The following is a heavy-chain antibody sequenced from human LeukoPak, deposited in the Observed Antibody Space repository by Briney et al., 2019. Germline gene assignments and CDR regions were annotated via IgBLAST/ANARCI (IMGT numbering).Heavy chain of an antibody. CDR1: GFTFSSHR. CDR3: ARGFEYSSSSGWFDP. V-gene: IGHV3-7*01. Sequence: GGSLRLSCAASGFTFSSHRMSWVRQAPGKGLEWVANIKKDGSEKYYVDSVKGRFTISRDNAKASLYLQMNSLRAEDTAVYYCARGFEYSSSSGWFDPWGQGTLVTVSS. D-gene: IGHD6-6*01. CDR2: IKKDGSEK. J-gene: IGHJ5*02.